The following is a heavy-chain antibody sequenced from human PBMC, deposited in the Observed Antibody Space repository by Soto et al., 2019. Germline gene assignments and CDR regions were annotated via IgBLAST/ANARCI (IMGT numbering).Heavy chain of an antibody. CDR3: ARGQEGVVATH. D-gene: IGHD5-12*01. Sequence: QVQLQQWGAGLLKPSETLSLNCAVNGGSLSGYYWSWIRQPPGKGLEWIGEIKDGGYTNYSPSLKSRATISSDRSNNQFSLRLNSVPAADTCVYYCARGQEGVVATHWDQGALVTVSS. CDR2: IKDGGYT. V-gene: IGHV4-34*01. CDR1: GGSLSGYY. J-gene: IGHJ4*02.